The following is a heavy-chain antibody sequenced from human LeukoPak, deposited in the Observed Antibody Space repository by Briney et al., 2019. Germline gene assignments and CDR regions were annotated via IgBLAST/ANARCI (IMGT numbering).Heavy chain of an antibody. D-gene: IGHD6-6*01. CDR1: GFXFSSYW. CDR2: IKQDGTEK. V-gene: IGHV3-7*04. Sequence: GGFLRLSCAASGFXFSSYWMSWVRQAPGEGLEWVANIKQDGTEKYYMDSVKGRFSISRDNAKNSLYLQMNALRAEDTAVYYCARDVRPDYWGQGTLVTVST. J-gene: IGHJ4*02. CDR3: ARDVRPDY.